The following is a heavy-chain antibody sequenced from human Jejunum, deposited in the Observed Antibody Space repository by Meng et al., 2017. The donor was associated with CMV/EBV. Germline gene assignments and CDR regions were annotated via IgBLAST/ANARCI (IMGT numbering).Heavy chain of an antibody. CDR1: RYTFTSYD. Sequence: QVRLVKSGAEVKKPGASVKVSLKASRYTFTSYDINWVRQATGQGLEWLGWFVNNVDTYSAQKFQGRVTMTTDTHTSTAFMELRSLRSDDTAVYYCARGTPGRSYSDYWGQGTLVTVSS. CDR2: FVNNVDT. CDR3: ARGTPGRSYSDY. J-gene: IGHJ4*02. D-gene: IGHD3-10*01. V-gene: IGHV1-18*01.